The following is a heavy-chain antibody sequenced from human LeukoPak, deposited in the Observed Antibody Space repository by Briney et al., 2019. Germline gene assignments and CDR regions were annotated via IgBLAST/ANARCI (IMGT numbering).Heavy chain of an antibody. J-gene: IGHJ6*02. D-gene: IGHD5-12*01. CDR2: IYYSGST. Sequence: SETLFLTCTVSGGSISSYYWSWIRQPPGKGLEWIGYIYYSGSTNYNPSLKSRVTISVDTSKNQFSLKLSSVTAADTAVYYCARGGEWLRYYYYYGMDVWGQGTTVTVCS. CDR3: ARGGEWLRYYYYYGMDV. CDR1: GGSISSYY. V-gene: IGHV4-59*01.